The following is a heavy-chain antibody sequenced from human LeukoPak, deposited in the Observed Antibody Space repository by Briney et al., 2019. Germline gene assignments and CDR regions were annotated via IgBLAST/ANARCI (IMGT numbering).Heavy chain of an antibody. CDR3: AITDTYYFDY. V-gene: IGHV3-23*01. CDR2: ISGSGGGST. Sequence: PGGSLRLSCAASGFTFSSYAMSWVRQAPGKGLEWVSGISGSGGGSTYDADSVKGRFTISRDNSKNTLYLQMNSLRAEDTAVYYCAITDTYYFDYWGQGTLVTVSS. CDR1: GFTFSSYA. J-gene: IGHJ4*02. D-gene: IGHD3-16*01.